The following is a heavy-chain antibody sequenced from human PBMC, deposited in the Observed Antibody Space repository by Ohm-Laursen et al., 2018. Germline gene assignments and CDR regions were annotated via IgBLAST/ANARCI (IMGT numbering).Heavy chain of an antibody. CDR1: GFTFSSYG. D-gene: IGHD3-9*01. V-gene: IGHV3-33*01. CDR3: ARDYDILTGPRGTNWFDP. Sequence: SLRLSCTASGFTFSSYGMHWVRQAPGKALEWVAVICYDGSNKYYADSVKGRFTISRDNSKNTLYLQMNSLNAEDTAVYYCARDYDILTGPRGTNWFDPWGQGTLVTVSS. J-gene: IGHJ5*02. CDR2: ICYDGSNK.